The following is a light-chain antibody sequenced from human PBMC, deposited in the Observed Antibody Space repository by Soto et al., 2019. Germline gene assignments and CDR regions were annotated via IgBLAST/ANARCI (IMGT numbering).Light chain of an antibody. Sequence: QSVLLQPRSVSGSPGQSVALSCPRTSTDFGGYNYVSWYQQYPGKAPKLIMYDVSKRPSGVPDRFSGSKSGNTASLTISGLQAEDEADYYCCSYAGSYTLWVFGGGTKVTVL. CDR2: DVS. CDR1: STDFGGYNY. CDR3: CSYAGSYTLWV. J-gene: IGLJ3*02. V-gene: IGLV2-11*01.